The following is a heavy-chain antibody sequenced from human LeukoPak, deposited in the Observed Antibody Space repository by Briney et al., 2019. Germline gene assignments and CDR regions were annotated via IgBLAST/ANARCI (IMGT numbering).Heavy chain of an antibody. CDR2: ITPSDGDT. J-gene: IGHJ3*02. Sequence: GASVKVSCKASGYIFNKYFMHWVRQAPGQGLEWMGIITPSDGDTRYAQKFQGRVTMTRDTSTRTFYMELSSLRSEDTAVYYCAREDRWEVPNDAFDIWGQGTLVTVSS. V-gene: IGHV1-46*02. CDR1: GYIFNKYF. D-gene: IGHD1-26*01. CDR3: AREDRWEVPNDAFDI.